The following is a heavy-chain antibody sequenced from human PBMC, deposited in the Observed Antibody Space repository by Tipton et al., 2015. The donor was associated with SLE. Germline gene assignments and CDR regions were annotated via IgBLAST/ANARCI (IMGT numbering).Heavy chain of an antibody. Sequence: LRLSCSVSGGSISSKYWSWIRQAPGKGLEWIGYFSYSGGINYNPSLKSRVTTSVDTSKNQFSLKLTSVTAADTAVYYCARLEYYYDTSAYYGIDWGQGTLVTVSS. CDR2: FSYSGGI. CDR3: ARLEYYYDTSAYYGID. J-gene: IGHJ4*02. D-gene: IGHD3-22*01. V-gene: IGHV4-59*12. CDR1: GGSISSKY.